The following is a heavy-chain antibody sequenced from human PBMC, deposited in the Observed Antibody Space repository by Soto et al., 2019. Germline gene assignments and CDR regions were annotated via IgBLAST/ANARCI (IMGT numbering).Heavy chain of an antibody. Sequence: ASVKVSCKASGYTFTSYGISWVRQAPGQGLEWMGWISAYNGNTNYAQKLQGRVTMTTDTSTSTAYMELRSLRSDDTAVYYCARDFHDFWSGYHPTHFDYWGQGTLVTVSS. D-gene: IGHD3-3*01. V-gene: IGHV1-18*01. J-gene: IGHJ4*02. CDR1: GYTFTSYG. CDR3: ARDFHDFWSGYHPTHFDY. CDR2: ISAYNGNT.